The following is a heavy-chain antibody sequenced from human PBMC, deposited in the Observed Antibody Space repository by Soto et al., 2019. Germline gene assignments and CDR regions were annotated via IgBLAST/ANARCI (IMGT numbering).Heavy chain of an antibody. CDR2: INPKSGGT. CDR3: ARGDSTDCSNGVCSFFYNHDMDV. D-gene: IGHD2-8*01. J-gene: IGHJ6*02. Sequence: QVQLVQSGAEVKKPGASVKVSCKDSGYSFTDYHIHWVRQAPGQGLEWLGRINPKSGGTSTAQKFQGWVTMTTDTSISTASMELTRLTSDDTAIYYCARGDSTDCSNGVCSFFYNHDMDVWGQGTTVTVSS. CDR1: GYSFTDYH. V-gene: IGHV1-2*04.